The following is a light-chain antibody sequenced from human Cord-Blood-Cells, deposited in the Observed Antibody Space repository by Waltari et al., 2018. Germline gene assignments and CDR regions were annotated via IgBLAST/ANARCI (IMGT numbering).Light chain of an antibody. J-gene: IGKJ5*01. CDR3: QQRSNWIT. V-gene: IGKV3-11*01. CDR1: QSVSSY. CDR2: GAS. Sequence: EIVLTQSPATLSLSPGERATLSCRASQSVSSYLAWYQQKPGQAPRLLIYGASNRATSIPARFSGSGSGIDFTLTISSLEPEDFAVYYCQQRSNWITFGQGTRLEIK.